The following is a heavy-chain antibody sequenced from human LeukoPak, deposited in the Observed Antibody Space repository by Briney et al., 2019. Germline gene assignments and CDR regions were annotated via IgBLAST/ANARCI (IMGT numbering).Heavy chain of an antibody. J-gene: IGHJ6*03. CDR3: ARDIVVVPAAILEVYYYYMDV. D-gene: IGHD2-2*02. V-gene: IGHV4-4*07. CDR2: IYTSGST. Sequence: SETLSLTCTVSGGSISSYYWSWIRQPAGKGLEWIGRIYTSGSTNYNPSLKSRVTMSVDTSKNHFSLKLSSVTAADTAVYYCARDIVVVPAAILEVYYYYMDVWGKGTTVTVSS. CDR1: GGSISSYY.